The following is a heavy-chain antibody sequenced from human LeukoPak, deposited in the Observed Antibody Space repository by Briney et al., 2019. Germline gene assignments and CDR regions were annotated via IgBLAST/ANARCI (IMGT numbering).Heavy chain of an antibody. CDR3: GRDQVVVVPAAISPGYMDV. CDR2: ISYDGSNK. D-gene: IGHD2-2*01. J-gene: IGHJ6*03. V-gene: IGHV3-30*01. CDR1: GFTFSSYA. Sequence: GRFLRLSCAASGFTFSSYAMHWVRQAPGKGLEWVAVISYDGSNKYYADSVKGRFTISRDNSKNTLYLQMNSLRAEDTAVYYCGRDQVVVVPAAISPGYMDVWGKGTTVTVSS.